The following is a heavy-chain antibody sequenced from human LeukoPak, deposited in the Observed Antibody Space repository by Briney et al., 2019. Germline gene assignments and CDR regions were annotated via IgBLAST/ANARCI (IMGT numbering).Heavy chain of an antibody. CDR3: AREAYCSSTSCYDAFDI. CDR2: IYYSGST. Sequence: SETLSLTCTVSGGSISSHYWSWIRQPPGKGLEWIGYIYYSGSTNYNPSLKNRVTISVDTSKNQFSLKLSSVTAADTAVYSCAREAYCSSTSCYDAFDIWGQGTMVTVSS. D-gene: IGHD2-2*01. V-gene: IGHV4-59*11. CDR1: GGSISSHY. J-gene: IGHJ3*02.